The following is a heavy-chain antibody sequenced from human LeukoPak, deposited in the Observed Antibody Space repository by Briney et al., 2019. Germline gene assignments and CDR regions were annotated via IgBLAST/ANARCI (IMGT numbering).Heavy chain of an antibody. D-gene: IGHD3-22*01. CDR2: ISSSSSYI. CDR3: ARDDDSSGYYNY. CDR1: GFSLSTYW. Sequence: GGSLRLSCAASGFSLSTYWVTWVRQAPGKGLEWVSSISSSSSYIYYADSVKGRFTISRDNAKNSLYLQMNSLRAEDTAVYYCARDDDSSGYYNYWGQGTLVTVSS. V-gene: IGHV3-21*01. J-gene: IGHJ4*02.